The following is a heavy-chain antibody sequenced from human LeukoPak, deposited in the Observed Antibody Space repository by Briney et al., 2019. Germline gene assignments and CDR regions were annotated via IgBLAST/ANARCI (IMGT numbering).Heavy chain of an antibody. CDR2: VYTSGNT. CDR3: ARHMVTMVRGLMDV. CDR1: GGSISSGTYY. V-gene: IGHV4-61*02. J-gene: IGHJ6*03. D-gene: IGHD3-10*01. Sequence: TSSETPSLTCTVSGGSISSGTYYWNWIRQPAGKGLEWIGRVYTSGNTNYNPSLKSRVTISVDTSKNQFSLKLSSVTAADTAVYYCARHMVTMVRGLMDVWGKGTTVTISS.